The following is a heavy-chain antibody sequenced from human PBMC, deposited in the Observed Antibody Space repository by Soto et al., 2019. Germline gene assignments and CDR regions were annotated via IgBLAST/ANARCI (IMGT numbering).Heavy chain of an antibody. V-gene: IGHV5-51*01. CDR1: GYSFTSYW. D-gene: IGHD6-13*01. CDR2: IYPGDSDT. Sequence: PGESLKISCKGSGYSFTSYWIGWVRQMPGKGLEWMGIIYPGDSDTRYSPSFQGQVTISADKSISTAYLQWSSLKASDTAMYYCARTSAAGKYYSGIDVWGQGTTVTVYS. J-gene: IGHJ6*02. CDR3: ARTSAAGKYYSGIDV.